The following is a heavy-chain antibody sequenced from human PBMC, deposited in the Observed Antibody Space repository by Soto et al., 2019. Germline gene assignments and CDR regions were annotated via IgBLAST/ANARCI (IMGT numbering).Heavy chain of an antibody. V-gene: IGHV3-30*03. J-gene: IGHJ4*02. CDR2: ISYDGSNK. D-gene: IGHD3-22*01. CDR3: AMGEYDYDSSGPFDY. CDR1: GFTFSSYG. Sequence: GGSLRLSCAASGFTFSSYGMHWVRQAPGKGLEWVAVISYDGSNKYYADSVKGRFTISRDNSKNTLYLQMNSLRAEDTAVYYCAMGEYDYDSSGPFDYWGQGTLVTVSS.